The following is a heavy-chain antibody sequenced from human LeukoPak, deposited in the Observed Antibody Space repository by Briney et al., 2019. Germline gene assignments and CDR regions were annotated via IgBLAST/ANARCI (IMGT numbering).Heavy chain of an antibody. J-gene: IGHJ4*02. CDR1: GFTVSSNY. CDR2: IYSGGST. CDR3: ATALTGTPLDY. Sequence: GGSLRLSYAASGFTVSSNYMSWVRQAPGTGLEWVSVIYSGGSTYYADSVKGRFTISRDNSQNTLYLQMNSLRAEDTAVYYCATALTGTPLDYWGQGTLVTVSS. D-gene: IGHD1-20*01. V-gene: IGHV3-53*01.